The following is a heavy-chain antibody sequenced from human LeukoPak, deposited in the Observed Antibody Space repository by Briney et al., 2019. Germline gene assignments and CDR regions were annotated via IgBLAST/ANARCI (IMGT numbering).Heavy chain of an antibody. CDR3: ASSRAKGY. V-gene: IGHV4-38-2*01. CDR1: GYSLSSGYY. CDR2: IYHSGST. J-gene: IGHJ4*02. D-gene: IGHD6-6*01. Sequence: PSETLSLTCAVSGYSLSSGYYWGWIRQPPGKGLEWIGSIYHSGSTYYNPSLKSRVTISVDTSKNQFSLKLSSVTAADTAVYYCASSRAKGYWGQGTLVTVSS.